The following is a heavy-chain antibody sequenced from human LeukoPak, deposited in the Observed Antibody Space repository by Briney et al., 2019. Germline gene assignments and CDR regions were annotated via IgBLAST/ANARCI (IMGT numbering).Heavy chain of an antibody. CDR2: VYNSGST. V-gene: IGHV4-4*07. D-gene: IGHD3-10*01. CDR3: AVRYSGSGSYPYFFDY. J-gene: IGHJ4*02. CDR1: GDSISSYY. Sequence: SETLSLTCSVSGDSISSYYWSWIRQPAGKGLELIGRVYNSGSTNYNPSLKSRVTMSVDTSKNQFSMKLNSVTAADTAVYYCAVRYSGSGSYPYFFDYWGQGTLVTVSS.